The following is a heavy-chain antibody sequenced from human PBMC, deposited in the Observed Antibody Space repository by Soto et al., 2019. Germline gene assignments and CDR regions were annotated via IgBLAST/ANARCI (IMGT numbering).Heavy chain of an antibody. D-gene: IGHD3-3*01. Sequence: QVQLVESGGGVVQPGRSLRLSCAASGFTFSSYGMHWVRQAPGKGLEGVAVISYDGSNKYYADSVKGRFTISRDNSKNTLYLQMNSLRAEDTAVYYCAKDKAGYDFWSGYWHYGMDVWGQGTTVTVSS. V-gene: IGHV3-30*18. CDR1: GFTFSSYG. CDR3: AKDKAGYDFWSGYWHYGMDV. J-gene: IGHJ6*02. CDR2: ISYDGSNK.